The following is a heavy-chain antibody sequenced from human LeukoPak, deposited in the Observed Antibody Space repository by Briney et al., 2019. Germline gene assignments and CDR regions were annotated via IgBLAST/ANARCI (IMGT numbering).Heavy chain of an antibody. CDR3: ARSRPATAIPAH. CDR1: GFTFSSYA. D-gene: IGHD2-2*02. V-gene: IGHV3-30-3*01. Sequence: GGSLRLSCVDSGFTFSSYAMHWVRQAPGKGLEWVAVISYDGSNKYYADSVKGRFTISRDNSKNTLYLQMNSLRAEDTAVYYCARSRPATAIPAHWGQGTLVTVSS. CDR2: ISYDGSNK. J-gene: IGHJ4*02.